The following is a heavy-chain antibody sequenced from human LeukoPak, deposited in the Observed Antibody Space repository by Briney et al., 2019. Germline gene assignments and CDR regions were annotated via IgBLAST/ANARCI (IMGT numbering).Heavy chain of an antibody. CDR2: IYYSGST. V-gene: IGHV4-59*01. CDR3: ATDGGLSGYSYGYEYCYYYMDV. Sequence: SETLSLTCTVSGGSISSYYWSWIRQPPGKGLEWIGYIYYSGSTNYNPSLQRRVTISVDTSKNQFSLKLSSVTAADTAVYSCATDGGLSGYSYGYEYCYYYMDVWGKGTTVTVSS. J-gene: IGHJ6*03. D-gene: IGHD5-18*01. CDR1: GGSISSYY.